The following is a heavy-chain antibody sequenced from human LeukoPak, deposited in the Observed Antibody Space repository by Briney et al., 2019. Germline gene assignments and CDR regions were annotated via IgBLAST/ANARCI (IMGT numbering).Heavy chain of an antibody. CDR3: ARVHRVAGLDY. CDR2: IFSGNT. CDR1: GDSISGGDCY. J-gene: IGHJ4*02. V-gene: IGHV4-30-4*01. D-gene: IGHD6-19*01. Sequence: SETLSLTCTVSGDSISGGDCYWSWIRQPPGKGLEWIGYIFSGNTYYNPSLQSRLSLSVDTSKNQFSLRLSSVTAADTALYFCARVHRVAGLDYWGQGTPVTVSS.